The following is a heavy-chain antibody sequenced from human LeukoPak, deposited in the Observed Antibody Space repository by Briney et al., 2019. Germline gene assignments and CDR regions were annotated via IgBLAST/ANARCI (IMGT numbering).Heavy chain of an antibody. J-gene: IGHJ4*02. CDR1: GFTVSSNY. CDR2: IKQDGSEK. V-gene: IGHV3-7*01. CDR3: ARDKGAATVTTFHY. Sequence: GGSLRLSCAASGFTVSSNYMSWVRQAPGKGLEWVANIKQDGSEKYYVDSVKGRFTISRDNAKNSLYLQMNSLRAEDTAVYYCARDKGAATVTTFHYWGRGTLVTVSS. D-gene: IGHD4-17*01.